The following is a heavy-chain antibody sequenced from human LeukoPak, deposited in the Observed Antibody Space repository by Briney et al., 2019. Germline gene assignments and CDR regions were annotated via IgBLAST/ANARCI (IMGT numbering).Heavy chain of an antibody. CDR1: GYSFTSYW. D-gene: IGHD3-3*01. J-gene: IGHJ3*02. Sequence: PGESLKISCKGSGYSFTSYWIGWVRQVPGKGLEWMGIIYPGDSDTRYSPSFQGQVTISADKPISTAYLQWSSLKASDTAMYYCARQGRTFDYDFWSGYPQSDAFDIWGQGTMVTVSS. CDR3: ARQGRTFDYDFWSGYPQSDAFDI. V-gene: IGHV5-51*01. CDR2: IYPGDSDT.